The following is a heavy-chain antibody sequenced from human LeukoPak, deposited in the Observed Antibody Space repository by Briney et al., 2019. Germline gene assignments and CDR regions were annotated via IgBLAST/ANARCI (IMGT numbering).Heavy chain of an antibody. CDR1: GFSVSDNS. J-gene: IGHJ4*02. CDR2: IYSGTT. V-gene: IGHV3-53*01. Sequence: GGSLRLSCTVSGFSVSDNSMSWVRQAPGKGLEWVSFIYSGTTHYSDSVKGRFTISRDNSKNTLYLQMNSLRAEDTAVYYCARDFTGEYYFDYWGQGTLVTVSS. CDR3: ARDFTGEYYFDY. D-gene: IGHD1-26*01.